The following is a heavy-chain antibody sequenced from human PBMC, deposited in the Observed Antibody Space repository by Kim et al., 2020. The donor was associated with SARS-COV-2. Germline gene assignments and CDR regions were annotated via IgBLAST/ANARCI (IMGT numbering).Heavy chain of an antibody. CDR2: LTNTGATT. Sequence: GGSLRLSCTASGFTFSTYAMSWVRQAPGKGLEWVSTLTNTGATTYYADSVKGRFTISRDNSKNTLYLQMNSLRAEDTAVYYCAKIQGRRYYYMDVWGKGT. J-gene: IGHJ6*03. CDR3: AKIQGRRYYYMDV. V-gene: IGHV3-23*01. CDR1: GFTFSTYA.